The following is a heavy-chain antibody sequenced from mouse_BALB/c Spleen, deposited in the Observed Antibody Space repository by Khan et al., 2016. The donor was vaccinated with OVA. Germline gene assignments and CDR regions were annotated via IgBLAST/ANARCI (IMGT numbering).Heavy chain of an antibody. CDR2: IYYSGTI. CDR3: ARDYGSLYWYFDV. CDR1: GISITTGNYR. D-gene: IGHD1-1*01. V-gene: IGHV3-5*02. Sequence: EVQLVETGPGLVKPSQTVSLTCTVTGISITTGNYRWSWIRQFPGNKLEWIGNIYYSGTITYNPFLTSRTTTTRDTSKSKFFLEMNSLTAEDTSTYCGARDYGSLYWYFDVGGAGTTVTVSS. J-gene: IGHJ1*01.